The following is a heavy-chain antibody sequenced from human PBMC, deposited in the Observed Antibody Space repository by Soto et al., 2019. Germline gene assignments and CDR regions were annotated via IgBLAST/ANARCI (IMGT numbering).Heavy chain of an antibody. CDR2: IYYSGST. Sequence: SETLSLTCTVSGGSISSYYWSWIRQPPGKGLEWIGYIYYSGSTNYNPSLKSRVTISVDTSKNQFSLKLSSVTAAGTAVYYCARDYCGGDCYDYWGQGTLVTVSS. CDR3: ARDYCGGDCYDY. V-gene: IGHV4-59*01. J-gene: IGHJ4*02. D-gene: IGHD2-21*01. CDR1: GGSISSYY.